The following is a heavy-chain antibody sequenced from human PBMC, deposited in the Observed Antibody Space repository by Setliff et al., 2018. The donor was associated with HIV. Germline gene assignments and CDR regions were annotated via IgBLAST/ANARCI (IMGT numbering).Heavy chain of an antibody. J-gene: IGHJ6*03. V-gene: IGHV4-4*08. D-gene: IGHD6-6*01. CDR3: ARDGGAARPMDV. CDR2: IYYTGST. Sequence: PSETLSLTCTVSGGSISSHYWSWIRQLPGKGLEWIGYIYYTGSTYYNPSLKSRVTISVDTSKNQFSVKLTSVTAADTAVYYCARDGGAARPMDVWGKGTTVTVSS. CDR1: GGSISSHY.